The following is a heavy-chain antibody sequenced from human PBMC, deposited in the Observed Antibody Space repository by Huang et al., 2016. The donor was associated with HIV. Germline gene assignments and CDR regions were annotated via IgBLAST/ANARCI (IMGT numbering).Heavy chain of an antibody. CDR2: ISFDGRNK. V-gene: IGHV3-30*04. Sequence: QVQLVESGGGVVQPGRSLRLSCSVSGFTFRDHPMHWVRQAPGKGLEWVSVISFDGRNKFYADCGRGRFTISRDNSKNILYLQLNSLTPADTSIYYCARDTTTVAGLDFWGQGALVTVSS. J-gene: IGHJ4*02. D-gene: IGHD6-19*01. CDR3: ARDTTTVAGLDF. CDR1: GFTFRDHP.